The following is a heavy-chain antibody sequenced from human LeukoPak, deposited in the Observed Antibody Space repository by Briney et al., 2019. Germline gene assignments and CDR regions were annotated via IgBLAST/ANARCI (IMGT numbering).Heavy chain of an antibody. Sequence: PGGSLRLSCAASGFTFSSYAMSWVRQAPGKGLEWVSAISGSGGSTYYADSVKGRFTISRDNSKNTLYLQMNSLRAEDTAVYYCTTRGSGSYTFDYWGQGTLVTVSS. D-gene: IGHD3-10*01. CDR3: TTRGSGSYTFDY. V-gene: IGHV3-23*01. J-gene: IGHJ4*02. CDR2: ISGSGGST. CDR1: GFTFSSYA.